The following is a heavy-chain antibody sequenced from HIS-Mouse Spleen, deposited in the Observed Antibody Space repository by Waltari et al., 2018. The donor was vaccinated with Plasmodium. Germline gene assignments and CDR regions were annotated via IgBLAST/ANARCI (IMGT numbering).Heavy chain of an antibody. D-gene: IGHD6-13*01. CDR1: GYSFTGHY. CDR3: ARVLGYKAAAGTFVEYFQH. CDR2: INPNSGGT. Sequence: QVQLVPSGAELKNPGASVRVSCQASGYSFTGHYMPLVHQDSATGIEWMGWINPNSGGTNYAQKVQGRVTRTRDTSISTAYMELSRLRSDDTAVYYCARVLGYKAAAGTFVEYFQHWGQGTLVTVSS. J-gene: IGHJ1*01. V-gene: IGHV1-2*02.